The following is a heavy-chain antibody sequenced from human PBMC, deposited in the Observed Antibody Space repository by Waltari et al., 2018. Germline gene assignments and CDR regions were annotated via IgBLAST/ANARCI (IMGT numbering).Heavy chain of an antibody. CDR2: IYSGGST. V-gene: IGHV3-53*02. CDR3: AREAGGYDSSGYFDY. Sequence: EVQLVETGGGLIQPGGSLRLSCVASGFTVNSNYMSWVRQAPGKGLEWVSVIYSGGSTYYADSVQGRFTISRDNSKNTVFLQMNSLRGEDTAVYYCAREAGGYDSSGYFDYWGQGTLVTVSS. D-gene: IGHD3-22*01. CDR1: GFTVNSNY. J-gene: IGHJ4*02.